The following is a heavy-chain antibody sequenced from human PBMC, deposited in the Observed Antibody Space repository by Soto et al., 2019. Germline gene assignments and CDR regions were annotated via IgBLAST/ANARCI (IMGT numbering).Heavy chain of an antibody. CDR3: ARAGGLGAVAADY. Sequence: QLQLQESGSGLVKPSQTLSLTCAVSGGSISSGGYSWSWIRQPPGKGLEWIGYIYHSGSTYYNPYLKHRVTLSVDRSKNQSSLKLSSVTAADTAVYYCARAGGLGAVAADYWGQGTLVTVSS. CDR2: IYHSGST. V-gene: IGHV4-30-2*01. J-gene: IGHJ4*02. CDR1: GGSISSGGYS. D-gene: IGHD6-19*01.